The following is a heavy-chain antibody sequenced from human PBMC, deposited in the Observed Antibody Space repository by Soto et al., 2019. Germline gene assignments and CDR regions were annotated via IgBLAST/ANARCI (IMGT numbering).Heavy chain of an antibody. V-gene: IGHV4-59*02. CDR3: ARAGTTMVHFDY. J-gene: IGHJ4*02. CDR1: DGSVNNYF. CDR2: LYYSGST. D-gene: IGHD5-18*01. Sequence: QVQLQESGPGLVKPSETLSLTCTVSDGSVNNYFWSWIRQPPGKGLEWIGYLYYSGSTNYNPSLKSRVTISVDTSKNQFSLKLRSVTAADTAVYYCARAGTTMVHFDYWGQGTLVTVSS.